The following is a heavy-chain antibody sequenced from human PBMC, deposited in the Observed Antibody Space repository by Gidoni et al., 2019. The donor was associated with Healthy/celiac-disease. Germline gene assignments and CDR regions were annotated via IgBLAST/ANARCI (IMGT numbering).Heavy chain of an antibody. Sequence: QVQLAQSGAAVKKPGPSVKVSCKASGGTFSSYPTSWVRQAPGQGLGWMGGIIPIFGTANYAQKFQGRVTITADESTGTAYMELSSLRSEDTAVYYCEQLLRGGMDVWGQGTTVTVSS. J-gene: IGHJ6*02. CDR2: IIPIFGTA. CDR1: GGTFSSYP. V-gene: IGHV1-69*01. CDR3: EQLLRGGMDV. D-gene: IGHD2-2*01.